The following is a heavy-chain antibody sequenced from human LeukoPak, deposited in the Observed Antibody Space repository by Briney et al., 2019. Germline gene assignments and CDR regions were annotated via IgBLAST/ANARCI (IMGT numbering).Heavy chain of an antibody. CDR2: INPSGSST. J-gene: IGHJ4*02. CDR3: ARGGSGSKNRQIDY. D-gene: IGHD5-12*01. Sequence: GASVKVSCKASGYTFTTSYMHWVRQAPGLGLEWMGIINPSGSSTSYAQNFQGRATMTRDTSTTTVYMELSSLRSDDTAVYYCARGGSGSKNRQIDYWGQGTLVTVSS. CDR1: GYTFTTSY. V-gene: IGHV1-46*01.